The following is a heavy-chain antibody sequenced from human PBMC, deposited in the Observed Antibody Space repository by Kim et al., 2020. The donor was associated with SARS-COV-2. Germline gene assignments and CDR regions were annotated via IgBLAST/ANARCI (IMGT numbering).Heavy chain of an antibody. Sequence: SETLSLTCAVYGGSFSGYYWSWIRQPPGKGLEWIGEINHSGSTNYNPSLKSRVTISVDTSKNQFSLKLSSVTAADTAVYYCSRRGDFGVANYYDYYMDV. CDR3: SRRGDFGVANYYDYYMDV. CDR1: GGSFSGYY. D-gene: IGHD3-3*01. CDR2: INHSGST. J-gene: IGHJ6*03. V-gene: IGHV4-34*01.